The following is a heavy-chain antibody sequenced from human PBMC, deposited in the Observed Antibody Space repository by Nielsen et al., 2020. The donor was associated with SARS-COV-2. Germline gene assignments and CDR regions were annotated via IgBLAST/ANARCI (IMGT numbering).Heavy chain of an antibody. Sequence: ASVKVSCKASGYTFTSYDINWVRQATGQGLEWMGWMNPNSGGTNYAQKFQGRVTMTRDTSISTAYMELSRLRSDDTAVYYCAKEGNCSGGSCYVVYWGQGTLVTVSS. V-gene: IGHV1-2*02. CDR2: MNPNSGGT. J-gene: IGHJ4*02. CDR3: AKEGNCSGGSCYVVY. CDR1: GYTFTSYD. D-gene: IGHD2-15*01.